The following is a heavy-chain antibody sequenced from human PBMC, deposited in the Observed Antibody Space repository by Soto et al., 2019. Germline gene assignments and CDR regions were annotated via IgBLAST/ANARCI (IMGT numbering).Heavy chain of an antibody. J-gene: IGHJ3*02. D-gene: IGHD6-19*01. Sequence: QVQLVQSGAEVKKPGASVKVSCKASGYPFTSYYMHWVRQAPGQGLEWMGIINPSGGSTSYAQKFQGRVTMTRDTSTSTVYMELSRLRSEDTAVYYCARHTVAVAGRRAFDIWGQGTLVTVSS. V-gene: IGHV1-46*03. CDR3: ARHTVAVAGRRAFDI. CDR2: INPSGGST. CDR1: GYPFTSYY.